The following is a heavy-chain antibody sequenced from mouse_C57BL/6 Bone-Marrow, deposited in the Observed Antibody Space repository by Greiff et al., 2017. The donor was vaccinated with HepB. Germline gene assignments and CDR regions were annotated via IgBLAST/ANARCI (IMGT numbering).Heavy chain of an antibody. V-gene: IGHV3-6*01. CDR1: GYSITSGYY. CDR2: ISYDGSN. CDR3: ARAREEGVYFDY. J-gene: IGHJ2*01. Sequence: EVQRVESGPGLVKPSQSLSLTCSVTGYSITSGYYWNWIRQFPGNKLEWMGYISYDGSNNYNPSLKNRISITRDTSKNQFFLKLNSVTTEDTATYYCARAREEGVYFDYWGQGTTLTVSS.